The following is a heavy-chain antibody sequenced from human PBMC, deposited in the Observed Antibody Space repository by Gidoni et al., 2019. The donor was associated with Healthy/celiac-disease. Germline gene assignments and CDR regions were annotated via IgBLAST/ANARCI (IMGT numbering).Heavy chain of an antibody. D-gene: IGHD2-15*01. CDR2: IYSGGST. V-gene: IGHV3-66*01. CDR1: GFTVSSNS. CDR3: ARDGCSGGSCYWENNWYFDL. J-gene: IGHJ2*01. Sequence: EVQLVESGGGLVQPGGSLRLFCAAPGFTVSSNSMRGVRQPPGKGLEWVSVIYSGGSTYYADSVKGRFTISRDNSKNTLYLQMNSLRAEDTAVYYCARDGCSGGSCYWENNWYFDLWGRGTLVTVSS.